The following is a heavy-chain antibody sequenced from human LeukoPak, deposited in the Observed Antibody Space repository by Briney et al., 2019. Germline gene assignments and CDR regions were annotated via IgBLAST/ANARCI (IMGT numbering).Heavy chain of an antibody. V-gene: IGHV4-39*01. CDR3: ARQQLERRHFGY. CDR2: IFYSGTT. CDR1: GGSISSSSYY. D-gene: IGHD1-1*01. Sequence: SETLSLTCTVSGGSISSSSYYWGWIRLPPGKGLEWIGSIFYSGTTYYKSSLKSRVTLSVDTSKKQFTLRLTSVTAADTAVYFCARQQLERRHFGYWGQGTQVTVSS. J-gene: IGHJ4*02.